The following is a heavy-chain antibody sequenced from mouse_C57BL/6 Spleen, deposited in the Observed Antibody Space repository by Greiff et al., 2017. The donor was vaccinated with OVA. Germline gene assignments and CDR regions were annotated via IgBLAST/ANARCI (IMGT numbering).Heavy chain of an antibody. J-gene: IGHJ2*01. CDR3: ARRGYYGSSYDFDY. D-gene: IGHD1-1*01. V-gene: IGHV1-54*01. CDR2: INPGSGGT. Sequence: QVQLQQSGAELVRPGTSVKVSCKASGYAFTNYLIEWVKQRPGQGLEWIGVINPGSGGTNYNEKFQGKATLTADKSSSTANMQLSSLTSEDTAVYFCARRGYYGSSYDFDYWGQGTTLTVSS. CDR1: GYAFTNYL.